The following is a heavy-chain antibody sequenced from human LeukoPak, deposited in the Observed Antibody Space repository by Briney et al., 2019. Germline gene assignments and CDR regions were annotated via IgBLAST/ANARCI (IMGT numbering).Heavy chain of an antibody. CDR1: GGTFSSYA. D-gene: IGHD6-19*01. CDR3: ARERIAVAGTGWFDP. J-gene: IGHJ5*02. Sequence: GASVKVSCKASGGTFSSYAISWVRQAPGQGLEWMGGIIPIFGTANYAQKFQGRVTITADESTSTAYMELRSLRSEDTAVYYCARERIAVAGTGWFDPWGQGTLVTVSS. V-gene: IGHV1-69*13. CDR2: IIPIFGTA.